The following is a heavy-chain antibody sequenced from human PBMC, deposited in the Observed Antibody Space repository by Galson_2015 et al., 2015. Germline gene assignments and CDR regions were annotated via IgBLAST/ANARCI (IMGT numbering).Heavy chain of an antibody. CDR3: ARGVAIEYQLVNPKHFNWFDP. V-gene: IGHV1-2*04. J-gene: IGHJ5*02. CDR2: INPNSGGT. D-gene: IGHD2-2*01. Sequence: SVKVSCKASGYTFIAYYIHWVRQAPGQGLEWMGWINPNSGGTNYAQKFQDWVTMTRDTSISTAYLELTRLRSDDTAVYFCARGVAIEYQLVNPKHFNWFDPWGQGTLVTVSS. CDR1: GYTFIAYY.